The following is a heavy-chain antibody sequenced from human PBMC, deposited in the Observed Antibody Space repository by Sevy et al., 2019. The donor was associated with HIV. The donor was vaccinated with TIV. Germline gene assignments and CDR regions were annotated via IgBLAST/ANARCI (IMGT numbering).Heavy chain of an antibody. V-gene: IGHV3-23*01. J-gene: IGHJ4*02. D-gene: IGHD6-19*01. CDR3: AKGQSSGWYKDYFDY. Sequence: GGSLRLSCAASGFTFSSYAMSWVRQAPGKGLEWVSAISGSGGSTYYADSVKGRFTISRDNSKNTLYLQMNSLRAEDTAVYYCAKGQSSGWYKDYFDYWGQGTLVTVSS. CDR1: GFTFSSYA. CDR2: ISGSGGST.